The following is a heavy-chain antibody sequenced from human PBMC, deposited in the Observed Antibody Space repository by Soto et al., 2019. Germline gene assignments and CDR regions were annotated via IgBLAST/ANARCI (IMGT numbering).Heavy chain of an antibody. Sequence: SETLSLTCTVSGGSISYYYWSWIRQPPGKELEWIGSIYYSGSTKYNPSLKSRVTISVDTSKNQFSLKLSSVTAADTAVYYCARDREAGWFDPWGQGTLVTVSS. J-gene: IGHJ5*02. CDR1: GGSISYYY. V-gene: IGHV4-59*01. CDR3: ARDREAGWFDP. CDR2: IYYSGST.